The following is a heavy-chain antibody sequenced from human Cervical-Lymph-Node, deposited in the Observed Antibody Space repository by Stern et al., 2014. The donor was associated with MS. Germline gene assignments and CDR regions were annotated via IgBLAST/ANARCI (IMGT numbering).Heavy chain of an antibody. CDR1: GASMTTGSYY. J-gene: IGHJ3*01. CDR2: IYTSGSA. D-gene: IGHD2-21*02. CDR3: ARGDRRLRAFDL. V-gene: IGHV4-61*02. Sequence: VQLVQSGPGLVKPSQTLSLTCTVSGASMTTGSYYWNWIRQPAGKGVEWIGQIYTSGSASYHPSLKNRLSMSVDTSKNQFPLTLSSGTAADTAVYYCARGDRRLRAFDLWGQGTMVTVSS.